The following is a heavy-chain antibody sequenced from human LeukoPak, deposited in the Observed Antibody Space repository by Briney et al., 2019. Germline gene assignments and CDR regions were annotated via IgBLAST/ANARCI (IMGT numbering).Heavy chain of an antibody. D-gene: IGHD6-13*01. CDR3: ARDFRGGQYSSSWYVDY. J-gene: IGHJ4*02. CDR1: GYTFTGYY. CDR2: ISPNSGGT. V-gene: IGHV1-2*02. Sequence: ASVKVSCRASGYTFTGYYMHWVRQAPGQGLEWMGWISPNSGGTNYAQKFQGRVTMTRDTSISTAYMELSRLRSDDTAVYYCARDFRGGQYSSSWYVDYWGQGTLVTVSS.